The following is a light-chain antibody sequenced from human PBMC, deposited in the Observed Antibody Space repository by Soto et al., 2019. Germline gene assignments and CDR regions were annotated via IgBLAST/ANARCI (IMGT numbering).Light chain of an antibody. J-gene: IGKJ4*01. Sequence: EVVLTQSPGTLSLSPGERVTLYCRPSQTVKNNYLAWYQQKPGRAPRLLIFGAFNRATGIPDRFSGSVSGTHFTLTISRLEPEDFAMYYCQQYDTSPLTFGGGTKVDI. V-gene: IGKV3-20*01. CDR2: GAF. CDR3: QQYDTSPLT. CDR1: QTVKNNY.